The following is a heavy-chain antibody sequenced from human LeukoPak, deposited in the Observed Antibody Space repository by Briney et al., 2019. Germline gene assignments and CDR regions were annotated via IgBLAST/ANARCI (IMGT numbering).Heavy chain of an antibody. CDR1: GGSISSYY. Sequence: PSETLSLTYTVSGGSISSYYWSWIRQPAGKGLEWIGRIYTSGSTNYNPSLKSRVTMSVDTSKNQFSLKLSSVTAADTAVYYCAIKIVGAQMGLASDIWGQGTMVTVSS. J-gene: IGHJ3*02. V-gene: IGHV4-4*07. CDR3: AIKIVGAQMGLASDI. CDR2: IYTSGST. D-gene: IGHD1-26*01.